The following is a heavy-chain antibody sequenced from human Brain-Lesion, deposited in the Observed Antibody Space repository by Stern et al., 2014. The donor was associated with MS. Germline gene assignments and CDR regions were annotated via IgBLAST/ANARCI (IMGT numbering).Heavy chain of an antibody. CDR2: SRNKPNSYTT. V-gene: IGHV3-72*01. CDR1: GFTFSDHY. J-gene: IGHJ4*02. CDR3: ARGFHSFDS. Sequence: VQLVQSGGGLVRPGGSLRLSWAVSGFTFSDHYMDWVRQAPGKGLEWVGRSRNKPNSYTTEYAASVKGRFTVSRDDSKNLLYLQMNSLKTDDTAVYYCARGFHSFDSWGQGTLVTVSS.